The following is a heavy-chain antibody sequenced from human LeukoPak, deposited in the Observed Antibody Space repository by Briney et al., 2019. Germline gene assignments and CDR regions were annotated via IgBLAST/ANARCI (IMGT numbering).Heavy chain of an antibody. CDR1: GGSISSSSYY. D-gene: IGHD3-10*01. CDR2: IYYSGST. CDR3: AREITMVRGVIRWFDP. V-gene: IGHV4-39*02. J-gene: IGHJ5*02. Sequence: SETLSLTCTVSGGSISSSSYYWGWIRQPPGKGLEWIGSIYYSGSTYYNPSLKSRVTISVDTSKNQFSLKLSSVTAADTAVYYCAREITMVRGVIRWFDPWGQGTLVTVSS.